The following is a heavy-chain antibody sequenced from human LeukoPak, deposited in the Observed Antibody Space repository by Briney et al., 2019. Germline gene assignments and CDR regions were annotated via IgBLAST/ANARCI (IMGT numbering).Heavy chain of an antibody. J-gene: IGHJ4*02. CDR3: ARDRAYSTFDY. CDR1: GFTFRDFY. V-gene: IGHV3-11*04. D-gene: IGHD2-21*01. Sequence: GRSLRLSGAPFGFTFRDFYMSWIRQEPVKGLTWVPYISGSGDTLYYADSVKGRFTISRDNAKNSLYLQMSSLRAEDTAVYYCARDRAYSTFDYWGQGTLVTVSS. CDR2: ISGSGDTL.